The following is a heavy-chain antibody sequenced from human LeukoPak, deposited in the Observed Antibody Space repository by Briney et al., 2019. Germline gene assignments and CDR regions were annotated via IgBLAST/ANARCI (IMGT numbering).Heavy chain of an antibody. J-gene: IGHJ4*02. CDR2: IRSKANSYAT. V-gene: IGHV3-73*01. CDR3: TSYQLIADQDY. Sequence: GGSLRLSCAASGFTFSGSAMHWVRQASGKGLEWVVRIRSKANSYATAYAASVKGSFTISRDDSKNTAYLQMNSLKTEDTAVYYCTSYQLIADQDYWGQGTLVTVSS. CDR1: GFTFSGSA. D-gene: IGHD6-13*01.